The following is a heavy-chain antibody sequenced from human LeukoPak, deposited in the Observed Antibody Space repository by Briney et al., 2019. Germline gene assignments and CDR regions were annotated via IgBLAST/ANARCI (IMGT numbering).Heavy chain of an antibody. V-gene: IGHV4-4*09. CDR3: ARHGIGYYYMDV. CDR1: GGSISSYY. J-gene: IGHJ6*03. CDR2: IYTSGST. D-gene: IGHD1-26*01. Sequence: SETLSLTCTVSGGSISSYYWSWIRQPPGKGLEWIGYIYTSGSTNYNPSLKSRVTISVDTSKNQFSLKLSSVTAADTAVYYCARHGIGYYYMDVWGKGTTITVSS.